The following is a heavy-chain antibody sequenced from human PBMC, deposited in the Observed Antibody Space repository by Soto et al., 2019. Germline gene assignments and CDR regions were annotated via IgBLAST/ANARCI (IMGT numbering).Heavy chain of an antibody. CDR3: ARGSAVNREYNCFDP. V-gene: IGHV1-46*03. CDR1: GFTFTGYY. Sequence: QVQLVQSGAEVRKSGASVKVSCKASGFTFTGYYIHWVRQAPGEGLEWMGAINPSDGSTTYAQRVQGRVTRTRDTATSTLYMELSSLISEDTAIFCCARGSAVNREYNCFDPWGQGTLVTVSS. D-gene: IGHD3-10*01. CDR2: INPSDGST. J-gene: IGHJ5*02.